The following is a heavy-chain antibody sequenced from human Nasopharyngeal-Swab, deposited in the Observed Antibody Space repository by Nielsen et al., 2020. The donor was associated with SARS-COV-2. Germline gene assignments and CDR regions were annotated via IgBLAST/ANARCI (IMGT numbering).Heavy chain of an antibody. J-gene: IGHJ4*02. D-gene: IGHD3-22*01. CDR2: INHSGST. Sequence: SETLSLTCAVYGVSFSGYYWSWIRQPPGKGLEWIGEINHSGSTNYNPSLKSRVTISVDKSKNQFSLKLSSVTAADTAVYYCARGYSSGYYYVPYYFDYWGQGTLVTVSS. V-gene: IGHV4-34*01. CDR1: GVSFSGYY. CDR3: ARGYSSGYYYVPYYFDY.